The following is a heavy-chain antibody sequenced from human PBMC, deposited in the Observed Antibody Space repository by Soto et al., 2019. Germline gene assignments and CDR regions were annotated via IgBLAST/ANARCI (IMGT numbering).Heavy chain of an antibody. Sequence: VKVSCKASGGTFSSYAISWVRQAPGQGLEWMGGIIPIFGTANYAQKFQGRVTITADESTSTAYMELSSLRSEDTAVYYCATLTYNWNEMYYSDYWGQGSPVTVSS. CDR2: IIPIFGTA. CDR1: GGTFSSYA. J-gene: IGHJ4*02. CDR3: ATLTYNWNEMYYSDY. V-gene: IGHV1-69*13. D-gene: IGHD1-1*01.